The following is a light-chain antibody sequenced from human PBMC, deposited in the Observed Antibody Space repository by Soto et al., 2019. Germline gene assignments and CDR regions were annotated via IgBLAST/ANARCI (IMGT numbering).Light chain of an antibody. J-gene: IGKJ4*01. CDR2: DAS. V-gene: IGKV3-11*01. Sequence: DIVLTQSPGTLSLSPGERATLSCRAIQSVARNLAWYQQKPGQAPRLLIYDASNRATGIPARFSGSGSGTDFTLTISSLEPEDFAVYYCQQRSNWPPGTFGGGTKVDIK. CDR3: QQRSNWPPGT. CDR1: QSVARN.